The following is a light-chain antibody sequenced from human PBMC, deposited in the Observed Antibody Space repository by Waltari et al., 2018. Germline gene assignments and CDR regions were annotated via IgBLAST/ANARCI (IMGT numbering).Light chain of an antibody. CDR3: MQTVQLPPT. CDR1: QTLLHGNGKTY. V-gene: IGKV2D-29*01. CDR2: EVS. Sequence: EIVLTQNPLSLPVTPGQPAPISCRSSQTLLHGNGKTYLYWYVQKAGQPPQLLMLEVSTRFSGVPDRFSGSGSGTDFTLRISRVEAEDVGVYYCMQTVQLPPTFGRGTKLEIK. J-gene: IGKJ2*01.